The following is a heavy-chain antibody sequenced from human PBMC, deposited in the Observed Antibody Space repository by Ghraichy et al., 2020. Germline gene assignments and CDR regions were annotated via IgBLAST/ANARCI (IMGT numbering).Heavy chain of an antibody. CDR2: INHSGST. D-gene: IGHD5-18*01. Sequence: SETLSLTCAVYGGSFSGYYWSWIRQPPGKGLEWIGEINHSGSTNYNPSLKSRVTISVDTSKNQFSLKLSSVTAADTAVYYCARGRGYSYGHAYYYMDVWGKGTTVTVSS. CDR1: GGSFSGYY. V-gene: IGHV4-34*01. J-gene: IGHJ6*03. CDR3: ARGRGYSYGHAYYYMDV.